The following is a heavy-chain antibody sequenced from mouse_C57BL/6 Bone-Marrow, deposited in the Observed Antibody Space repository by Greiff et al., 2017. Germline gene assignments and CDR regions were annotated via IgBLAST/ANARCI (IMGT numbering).Heavy chain of an antibody. CDR1: GFSLTSYG. CDR3: ARNFNEGFAY. CDR2: LWSGGST. V-gene: IGHV2-2*01. Sequence: VMLVESGPGLVQPSQSLSITCTVSGFSLTSYGVHWVRQSPGKGLEWLGVLWSGGSTDYNAAFISRLSISKDNSKSQVFFKMNSLQADDTAIYYCARNFNEGFAYWGQGTLVTVSA. J-gene: IGHJ3*01.